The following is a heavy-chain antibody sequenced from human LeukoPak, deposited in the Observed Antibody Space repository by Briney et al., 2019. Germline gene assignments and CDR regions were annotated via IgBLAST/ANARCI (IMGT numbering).Heavy chain of an antibody. CDR3: ARSLGCITIFGDQVGYYCYYMDV. V-gene: IGHV1-18*01. CDR1: GYTFTSYG. D-gene: IGHD3-3*01. J-gene: IGHJ6*03. CDR2: ISAYNGNT. Sequence: ASVKVSCKASGYTFTSYGISWVRQAPGQGLEWMGWISAYNGNTNYAQKFQGRVTMTTDTSTSTAYMELRSLRPDDTAVYYCARSLGCITIFGDQVGYYCYYMDVWGKGTTVTVSS.